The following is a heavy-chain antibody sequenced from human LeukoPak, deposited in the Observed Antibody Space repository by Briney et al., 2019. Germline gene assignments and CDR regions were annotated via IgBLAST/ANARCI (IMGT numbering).Heavy chain of an antibody. D-gene: IGHD6-13*01. CDR2: TYYRSKWYN. J-gene: IGHJ4*02. CDR3: ARGGIAAAGAFDY. V-gene: IGHV6-1*01. Sequence: SQTLSLTCAISGDSVSSISVAWNWIRQSPSRGLEWLGRTYYRSKWYNDYAVSVKSRITINPDTSKNQFSLQLNSVTPEDTAVYYCARGGIAAAGAFDYWGQGTLVTVSS. CDR1: GDSVSSISVA.